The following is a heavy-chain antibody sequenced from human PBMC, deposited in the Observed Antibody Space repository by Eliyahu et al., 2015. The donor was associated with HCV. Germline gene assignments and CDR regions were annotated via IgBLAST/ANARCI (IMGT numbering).Heavy chain of an antibody. CDR2: IYFSGTT. J-gene: IGHJ3*02. CDR1: GASISSSSYY. V-gene: IGHV4-39*02. CDR3: ARPKGSYVRDAFDI. Sequence: QLQLQESGPGLVKPSETLSLTCTVSGASISSSSYYWGWIRQPPGKGLEWIGSIYFSGTTYYNPSLKSRVTISVDTSKNHFSLKLSSVTAADTAVYYCARPKGSYVRDAFDIWGQGTMVTVSS. D-gene: IGHD1-26*01.